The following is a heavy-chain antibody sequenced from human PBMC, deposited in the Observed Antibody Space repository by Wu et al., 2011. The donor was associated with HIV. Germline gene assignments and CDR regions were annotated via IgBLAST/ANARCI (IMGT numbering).Heavy chain of an antibody. Sequence: QVQLVQSGAEVKKPGASVKVSCKASGYTFTGYYMHWVRQAPGQGLEWMGIINPSGGSTNYAQKFHHRVTMTTDTSMSTAYMELRSLRSDDTAVYYCAREGGFYRSDYWGQGTLVTVSS. D-gene: IGHD3-22*01. V-gene: IGHV1-46*01. CDR3: AREGGFYRSDY. CDR1: GYTFTGYY. CDR2: INPSGGST. J-gene: IGHJ4*02.